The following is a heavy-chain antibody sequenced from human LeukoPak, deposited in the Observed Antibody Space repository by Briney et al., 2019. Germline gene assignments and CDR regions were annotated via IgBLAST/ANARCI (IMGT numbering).Heavy chain of an antibody. CDR3: ARLRATAVTRYFDY. CDR2: IYYSGNT. V-gene: IGHV4-59*12. CDR1: GGSISSYY. D-gene: IGHD4-23*01. J-gene: IGHJ4*02. Sequence: SETLSLTRTDSGGSISSYYWSWIRQPPGKGLEWIGYIYYSGNTRYNPSLKSRVTMSVDTSKNQFSLNLSSATAADTAVYYCARLRATAVTRYFDYWGQGTLVTVSS.